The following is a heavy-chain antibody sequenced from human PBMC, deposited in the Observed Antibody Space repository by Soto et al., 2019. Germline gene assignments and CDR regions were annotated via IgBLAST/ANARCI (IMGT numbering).Heavy chain of an antibody. J-gene: IGHJ4*02. CDR1: GYTFTGYY. D-gene: IGHD1-7*01. V-gene: IGHV1-2*04. CDR3: ARDPKLTRNSDYFDY. Sequence: ASVKVSCKASGYTFTGYYMHWVRQAPGQGLEWMGWINPNSGGTNYAQKFQGWVTMTRDTSISTAYMELSRLRSDDTAVYYCARDPKLTRNSDYFDYWGQGTLVTVSS. CDR2: INPNSGGT.